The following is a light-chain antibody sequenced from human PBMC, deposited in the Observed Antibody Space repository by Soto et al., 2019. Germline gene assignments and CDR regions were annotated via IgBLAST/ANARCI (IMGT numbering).Light chain of an antibody. Sequence: IQLTQSPSTLSASVGDRVTITCRASQSISSWLAWYQQKPGIAPKLLIYDASSLESGVPSRFSGSGSGTEFTLTISSLQPDDFATYYCQQYNSYSLTFGGGTKVEIK. CDR3: QQYNSYSLT. CDR2: DAS. CDR1: QSISSW. V-gene: IGKV1-5*01. J-gene: IGKJ4*01.